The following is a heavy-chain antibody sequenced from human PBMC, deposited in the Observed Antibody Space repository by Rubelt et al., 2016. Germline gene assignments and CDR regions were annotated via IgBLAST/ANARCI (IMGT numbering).Heavy chain of an antibody. D-gene: IGHD3-3*01. CDR1: GFTFSTYA. CDR2: IRRGGDT. Sequence: EVQLLESGGGLVQPGGSLRLSCAASGFTFSTYAMSWVRQAPGKGLEWVSSIRRGGDTYYADSVKGRFTIARDNSENTLYLQMNSLRAEDTAIYYCARWSGTYYDHWGQGTLVTVSS. CDR3: ARWSGTYYDH. J-gene: IGHJ4*02. V-gene: IGHV3-23*01.